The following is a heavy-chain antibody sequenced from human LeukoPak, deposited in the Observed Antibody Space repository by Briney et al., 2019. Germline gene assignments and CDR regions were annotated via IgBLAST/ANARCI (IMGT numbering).Heavy chain of an antibody. D-gene: IGHD2-2*01. J-gene: IGHJ4*02. CDR1: GYTFTGYY. Sequence: ASVKVSCKASGYTFTGYYMHWVRQAPGQGLEWMGWINPNSGGTNYAQKFQGRVTMTRDTSISTAYMGLSRLRSDDTAVYYCASPYCSSTSCSEAFDYWGQGTLVTVSS. CDR2: INPNSGGT. V-gene: IGHV1-2*02. CDR3: ASPYCSSTSCSEAFDY.